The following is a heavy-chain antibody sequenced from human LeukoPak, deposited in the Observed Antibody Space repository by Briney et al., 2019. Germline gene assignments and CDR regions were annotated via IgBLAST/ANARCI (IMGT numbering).Heavy chain of an antibody. Sequence: SETLSLTCIVSGYSISSGYYWGWIRQPPGKGLEWIGSIYHGGRTYYNPSLKSRVTISVDTSENQFSLKLNSVIATDTAVYYCASEGTTFSSFDYWGQGTLVTVSS. CDR2: IYHGGRT. CDR1: GYSISSGYY. V-gene: IGHV4-38-2*02. CDR3: ASEGTTFSSFDY. J-gene: IGHJ4*02. D-gene: IGHD1-1*01.